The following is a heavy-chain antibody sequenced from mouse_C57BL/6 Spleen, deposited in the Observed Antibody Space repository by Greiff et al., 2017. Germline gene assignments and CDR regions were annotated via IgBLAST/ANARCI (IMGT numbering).Heavy chain of an antibody. D-gene: IGHD1-1*01. Sequence: VQLQESGAELVKPGASVKVSCKASGYTFTSYWMHWVKQRPGQGLEWIGRIHPSDSDTNYTQKFKGKATLTVDKSSSTAYMQLSSLTSEDSAVYYCAMSYYYGSSLAYWGQGTLVTVSA. V-gene: IGHV1-74*01. CDR1: GYTFTSYW. CDR2: IHPSDSDT. J-gene: IGHJ3*01. CDR3: AMSYYYGSSLAY.